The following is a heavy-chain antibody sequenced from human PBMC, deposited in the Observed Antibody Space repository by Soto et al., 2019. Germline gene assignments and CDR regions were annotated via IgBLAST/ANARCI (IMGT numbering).Heavy chain of an antibody. CDR2: ISYDGSNK. CDR1: GFTFSSYG. Sequence: QVQLVESGGGVVQPGRSLRLSCAASGFTFSSYGMHWVRQAPGKGLEWVAVISYDGSNKYYADSVKGRFTISRDNSKNTLYLQMNSLRAEDTAVYYCAKDRVDSSGYIYAYYFDYWGQGTLVTVSS. D-gene: IGHD3-22*01. V-gene: IGHV3-30*18. CDR3: AKDRVDSSGYIYAYYFDY. J-gene: IGHJ4*02.